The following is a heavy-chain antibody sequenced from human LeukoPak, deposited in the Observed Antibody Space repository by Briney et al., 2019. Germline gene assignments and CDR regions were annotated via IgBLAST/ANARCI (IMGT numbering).Heavy chain of an antibody. CDR2: ISWNSGRI. J-gene: IGHJ3*02. CDR3: AKRANNDAFDI. CDR1: GFTFDDYA. D-gene: IGHD4/OR15-4a*01. V-gene: IGHV3-9*01. Sequence: PGRSLRLSCAASGFTFDDYAMHWVRQAPGKGLEWVSGISWNSGRIGYADSVKGRFTISRDNAKNSLYLQMNSLRAEDTALYYCAKRANNDAFDIWGQGTMVTVSS.